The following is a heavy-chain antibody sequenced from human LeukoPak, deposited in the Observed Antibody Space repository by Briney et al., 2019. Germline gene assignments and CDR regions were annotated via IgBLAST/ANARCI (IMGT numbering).Heavy chain of an antibody. CDR2: IHYSGST. V-gene: IGHV4-59*12. CDR3: ARDQGAYGSGSYYNTNAFDI. CDR1: GGSISSYY. Sequence: PSETLSLTCSVSGGSISSYYWSWIRQPPGKGLEWIAYIHYSGSTNYNPSLKSRVTMSVDTSKNQFSLKLSSVTAADTAVYYCARDQGAYGSGSYYNTNAFDIWGQGTMVTVSS. J-gene: IGHJ3*02. D-gene: IGHD3-10*01.